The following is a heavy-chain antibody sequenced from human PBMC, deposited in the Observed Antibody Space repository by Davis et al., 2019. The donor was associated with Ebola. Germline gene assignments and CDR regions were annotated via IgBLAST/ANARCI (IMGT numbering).Heavy chain of an antibody. V-gene: IGHV4-30-4*02. CDR1: GGSISSGDYY. D-gene: IGHD3-16*01. Sequence: SETLSLTCTVSGGSISSGDYYWSWIRQPPGKGLEWIGYIYYSGSTYYNPSLKSRVTISVDTSKNQFSLNLSSVTTADTAVYYCARDDLGFDYWGQGTLVTVSS. J-gene: IGHJ4*02. CDR3: ARDDLGFDY. CDR2: IYYSGST.